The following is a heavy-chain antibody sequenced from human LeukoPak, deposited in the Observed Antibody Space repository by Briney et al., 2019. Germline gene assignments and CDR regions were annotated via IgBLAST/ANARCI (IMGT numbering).Heavy chain of an antibody. Sequence: SETLSLTCSVSGGSINSHYWSWIRQPPGKRLEWIGYIFNTGNTNYNPSLASRVTMSVDTPRAQFFLRLSPVTAADTAIYYCASRPADTTWYGVFDYWSQGTLVTVSS. D-gene: IGHD6-13*01. V-gene: IGHV4-59*11. CDR1: GGSINSHY. CDR2: IFNTGNT. CDR3: ASRPADTTWYGVFDY. J-gene: IGHJ4*02.